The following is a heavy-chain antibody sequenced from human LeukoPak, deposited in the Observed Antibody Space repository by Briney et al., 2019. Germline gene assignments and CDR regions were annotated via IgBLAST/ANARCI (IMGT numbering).Heavy chain of an antibody. J-gene: IGHJ4*02. CDR1: GFTFSSYG. Sequence: GGSLRLSCAASGFTFSSYGMHWVRQAPGKGLGWVAVISYDGSNKYYADSVKGRFTISRDNSKNTLYLQMNSLRAEDTAVYYCAKEGVAAAGKGDFDYWGQGTLVTVSS. V-gene: IGHV3-30*18. CDR3: AKEGVAAAGKGDFDY. D-gene: IGHD6-13*01. CDR2: ISYDGSNK.